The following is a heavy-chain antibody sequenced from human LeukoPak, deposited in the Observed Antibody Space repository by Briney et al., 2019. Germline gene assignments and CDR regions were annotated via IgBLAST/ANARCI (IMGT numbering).Heavy chain of an antibody. D-gene: IGHD1-7*01. CDR1: RFTFSNYG. J-gene: IGHJ4*02. CDR3: ARDWNYVLDY. V-gene: IGHV3-48*01. Sequence: GGSLRLSCAASRFTFSNYGVNWVRQAPGKGLEWVSYINSRSSTIYYADSVRGRFTISRDNAKNSLYLQMNSLKAEDTAIYYCARDWNYVLDYWGQGTLVTVSS. CDR2: INSRSSTI.